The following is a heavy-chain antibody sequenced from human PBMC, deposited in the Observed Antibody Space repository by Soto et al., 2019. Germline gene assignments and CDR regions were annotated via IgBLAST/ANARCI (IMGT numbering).Heavy chain of an antibody. V-gene: IGHV4-34*01. CDR3: ARGNPAYCDFWSGYSGWFDP. CDR1: GGSFSGYY. Sequence: SETLSLTCAVYGGSFSGYYWSWIRQPPGKGLEWIGEINHSGSTNYNPSLKSRVTISVDTSKNQFSLKLSSVTAADTAVYYCARGNPAYCDFWSGYSGWFDPWGQGTLVTVSS. D-gene: IGHD3-3*01. CDR2: INHSGST. J-gene: IGHJ5*02.